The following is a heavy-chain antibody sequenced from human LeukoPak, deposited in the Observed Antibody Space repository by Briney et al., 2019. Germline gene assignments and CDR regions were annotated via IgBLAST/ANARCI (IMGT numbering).Heavy chain of an antibody. J-gene: IGHJ3*02. CDR1: GYTFTSYG. Sequence: ASVKVSCKASGYTFTSYGISWVRQAPGQGLEWMGWISAYNGNTNYAQRLQGRVTMTTDTSTSTAYMELRSLRSDDTAVYYCARGGRRTKDRDAFDIWGQGTMVTVSS. D-gene: IGHD6-25*01. CDR2: ISAYNGNT. CDR3: ARGGRRTKDRDAFDI. V-gene: IGHV1-18*04.